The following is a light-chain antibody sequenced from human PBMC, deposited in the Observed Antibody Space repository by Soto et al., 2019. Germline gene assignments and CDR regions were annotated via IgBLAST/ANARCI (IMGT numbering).Light chain of an antibody. J-gene: IGKJ1*01. V-gene: IGKV1-5*01. CDR2: DAS. CDR3: QQYNSLA. Sequence: DIQMTQSPSTLSGSVGDIVTITCRASQTISSWLAWYQQKPGKAPKLLIYDASSLESGVPSRFSGSGSGTEFTLTISSLQPDDFATYYCQQYNSLAFGQGTKVDIK. CDR1: QTISSW.